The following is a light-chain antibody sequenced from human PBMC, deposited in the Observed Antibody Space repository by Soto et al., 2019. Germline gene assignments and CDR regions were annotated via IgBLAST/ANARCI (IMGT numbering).Light chain of an antibody. Sequence: EVVMTQSPATLSVSLGERATLSCRASQTIRSSLAWYQQKPGQAPRLLIYGASTRATDIPARFGGSGSGTEFTLTISSLQSEDSAIYYCQQYNNWPLTFGQGTKVEIK. V-gene: IGKV3-15*01. J-gene: IGKJ1*01. CDR2: GAS. CDR3: QQYNNWPLT. CDR1: QTIRSS.